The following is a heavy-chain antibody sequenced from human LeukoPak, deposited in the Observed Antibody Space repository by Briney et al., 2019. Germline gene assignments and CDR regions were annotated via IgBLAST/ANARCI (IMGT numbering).Heavy chain of an antibody. D-gene: IGHD3-10*01. V-gene: IGHV4-61*01. CDR1: GGSFSSGFYY. CDR3: ARLASNYYGSGSNCFDY. J-gene: IGHJ4*02. CDR2: ISYSGGT. Sequence: SETLSLTCTVSGGSFSSGFYYWSWIRQPSGKGLEWIGYISYSGGTNYNPSLKSRVTISVDTSKNQFSLNLSSVTAADTAVYYCARLASNYYGSGSNCFDYWGQGTLVTVSS.